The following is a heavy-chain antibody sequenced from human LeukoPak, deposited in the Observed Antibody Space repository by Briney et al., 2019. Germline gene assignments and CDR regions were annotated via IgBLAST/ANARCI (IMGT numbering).Heavy chain of an antibody. J-gene: IGHJ6*03. CDR1: GFTFSSYA. CDR3: ARDYLGVVVNYYYYYMDV. Sequence: GGSLRLSCAASGFTFSSYAMSWVRQAPGKGLEWVSAISGSGGSTYYADPVKGRFTISRDNSKNTLYLQMNSLRAEDTAVYYCARDYLGVVVNYYYYYMDVWGKGTTVTVSS. D-gene: IGHD3-22*01. V-gene: IGHV3-23*01. CDR2: ISGSGGST.